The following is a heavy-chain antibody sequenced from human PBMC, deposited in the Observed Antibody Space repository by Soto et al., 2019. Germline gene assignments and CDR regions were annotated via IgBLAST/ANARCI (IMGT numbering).Heavy chain of an antibody. Sequence: PGESLKISCKGSGYSFTSYWIGWVRQMPGKGLEWMGIIYPGDSDTRYSPSFQGQVTISADKSISTAYLQWSSLKASDTAMYYCARQIKPAYYDFWSGYPTYYYYYGMDVWGQGTTVTVSS. CDR2: IYPGDSDT. J-gene: IGHJ6*02. CDR3: ARQIKPAYYDFWSGYPTYYYYYGMDV. CDR1: GYSFTSYW. V-gene: IGHV5-51*01. D-gene: IGHD3-3*01.